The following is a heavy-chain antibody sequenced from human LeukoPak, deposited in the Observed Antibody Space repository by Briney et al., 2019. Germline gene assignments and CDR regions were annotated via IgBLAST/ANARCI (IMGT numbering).Heavy chain of an antibody. J-gene: IGHJ3*01. CDR3: VRARGCSNCVLTDGFDS. D-gene: IGHD6-13*01. CDR2: ISNFDGDT. V-gene: IGHV1-18*01. Sequence: PEASVKVSCKASGRLFTSYGIAWVRQAPGEGLEWVGWISNFDGDTKVAENLQGRVTLTTDSSTSTAYMVLTNLRFDDTAVYYCVRARGCSNCVLTDGFDSWGQGTKVTVSS. CDR1: GRLFTSYG.